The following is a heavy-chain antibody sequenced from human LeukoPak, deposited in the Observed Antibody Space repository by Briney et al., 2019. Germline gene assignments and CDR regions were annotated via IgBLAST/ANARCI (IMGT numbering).Heavy chain of an antibody. CDR1: GFTFSSYS. CDR2: ISSSSTTI. J-gene: IGHJ6*02. Sequence: GGSLRLSCAASGFTFSSYSMNWVRQAPGKGLEWISYISSSSTTIYYADSVKGRFTISRDNAKNSLYLQMNSLRAEDTAVYYCASGGYYGSGSRYGMDVWGQGTTVTVSS. V-gene: IGHV3-48*01. D-gene: IGHD3-10*01. CDR3: ASGGYYGSGSRYGMDV.